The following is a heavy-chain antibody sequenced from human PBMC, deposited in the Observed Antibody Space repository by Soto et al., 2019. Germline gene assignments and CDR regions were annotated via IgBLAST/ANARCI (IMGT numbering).Heavy chain of an antibody. J-gene: IGHJ4*02. CDR1: GFTFSDYY. CDR3: ARSGDNLKALLY. Sequence: PGGSLRLSCAASGFTFSDYYMSWVRQAPGRGLEWISYSSNSGTFARYATSVKGRFSISRDNANNSLYLEMNSLRVEDTAVYYCARSGDNLKALLYSRQGPLLT. V-gene: IGHV3-11*06. D-gene: IGHD1-1*01. CDR2: SSNSGTFA.